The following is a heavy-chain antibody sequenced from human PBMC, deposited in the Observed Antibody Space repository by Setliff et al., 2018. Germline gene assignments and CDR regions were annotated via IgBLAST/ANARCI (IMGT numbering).Heavy chain of an antibody. CDR3: ARGPPDFVVVPAAAKFDF. J-gene: IGHJ4*02. Sequence: ASVKVSCKASGYTFTNYGITWVRQAPGQGLEWMGWISAYDGNTKFAQNIQGRVTLTTDTPTSTAYMEVRSLRSDDTAVYYCARGPPDFVVVPAAAKFDFWGQGTLVTVSS. CDR1: GYTFTNYG. CDR2: ISAYDGNT. V-gene: IGHV1-18*01. D-gene: IGHD2-2*01.